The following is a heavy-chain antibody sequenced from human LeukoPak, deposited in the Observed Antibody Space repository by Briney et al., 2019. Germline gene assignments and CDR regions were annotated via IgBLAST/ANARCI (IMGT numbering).Heavy chain of an antibody. V-gene: IGHV3-30*18. CDR3: AKDSSSWPFDY. Sequence: GRSLRLSCAASGFTFSSYGMHWVRQAPGKGLEWVAVISYDGSNKYYADSVKGRFTISRDNSKNTLYLQMNSLRAEDTAVYYSAKDSSSWPFDYWGQGTLVTVSS. CDR2: ISYDGSNK. D-gene: IGHD6-13*01. CDR1: GFTFSSYG. J-gene: IGHJ4*02.